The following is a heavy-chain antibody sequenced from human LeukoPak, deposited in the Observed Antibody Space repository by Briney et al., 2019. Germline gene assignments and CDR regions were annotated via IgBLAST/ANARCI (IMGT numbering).Heavy chain of an antibody. CDR3: AKDRVGALLYFDS. CDR2: LSGSGDRT. CDR1: GFTLSTYG. Sequence: PGGSLRLSCAASGFTLSTYGMSWVRQAQGKGLEWLSALSGSGDRTYYADSVKGRFTISRDNSKNTLYLQMNSLRAEDTAVYSCAKDRVGALLYFDSWGQGTLVTVSS. D-gene: IGHD1-26*01. J-gene: IGHJ4*02. V-gene: IGHV3-23*01.